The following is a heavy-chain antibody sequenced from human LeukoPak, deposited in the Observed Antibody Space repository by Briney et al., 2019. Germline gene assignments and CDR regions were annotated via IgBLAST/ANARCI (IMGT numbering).Heavy chain of an antibody. D-gene: IGHD3-10*01. V-gene: IGHV4-4*07. CDR1: GGSFIGFH. CDR2: IYTSGST. J-gene: IGHJ5*02. CDR3: ARDSGNYYGSGSYYKNWFDP. Sequence: SETLSLTCAVYGGSFIGFHWNWIRQPAGKGLEWIGRIYTSGSTNYNPSLKSRVTMSVDTSKNQFSLKLSSVTAADTAVYYCARDSGNYYGSGSYYKNWFDPWGQGTLVTVSS.